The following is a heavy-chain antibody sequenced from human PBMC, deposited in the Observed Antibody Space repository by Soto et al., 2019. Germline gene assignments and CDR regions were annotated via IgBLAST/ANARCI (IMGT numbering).Heavy chain of an antibody. Sequence: SETLSLTCAVYGGSFSGYYWSWIRQPPGKGLEWIGEINHSGSTNYNPSLKSRVTISVDTSKNQFSLKLSSVTAADTAVYYCARGHGSGSYYNEFLDYWGQGTLVTVSS. D-gene: IGHD3-10*01. V-gene: IGHV4-34*01. CDR1: GGSFSGYY. CDR3: ARGHGSGSYYNEFLDY. J-gene: IGHJ4*02. CDR2: INHSGST.